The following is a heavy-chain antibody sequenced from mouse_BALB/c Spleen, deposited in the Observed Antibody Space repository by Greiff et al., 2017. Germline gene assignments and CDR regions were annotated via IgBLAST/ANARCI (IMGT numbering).Heavy chain of an antibody. D-gene: IGHD2-10*02. J-gene: IGHJ4*01. CDR1: GFNIKDYY. V-gene: IGHV14-4*02. Sequence: VQLQQSGAELVRSGASVKLSCTASGFNIKDYYMHWVKQRPEQGLEWIGWIDPENGDTEYAPKFQGKATMTADTPSNTAYLQLSSLTSEDTAVYYCNAYGKSYYAMDYWGQGTSVTVAS. CDR3: NAYGKSYYAMDY. CDR2: IDPENGDT.